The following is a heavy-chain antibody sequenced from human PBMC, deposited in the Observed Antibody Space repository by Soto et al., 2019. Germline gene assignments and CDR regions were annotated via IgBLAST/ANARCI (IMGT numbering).Heavy chain of an antibody. D-gene: IGHD3-16*02. CDR1: GFTFSSHS. J-gene: IGHJ6*02. CDR2: ISSRSSHI. V-gene: IGHV3-21*02. CDR3: VRDRVMTFGEIIVVGTNLDV. Sequence: EVQLVESGGGLVKPGGSLRLSCAASGFTFSSHSMNWVRQAPGKGLEWVSSISSRSSHIYYVDSVKGRFTISRDNAKNSLYLQMNSLRVEDTALYYCVRDRVMTFGEIIVVGTNLDVWGQGTTVTVSS.